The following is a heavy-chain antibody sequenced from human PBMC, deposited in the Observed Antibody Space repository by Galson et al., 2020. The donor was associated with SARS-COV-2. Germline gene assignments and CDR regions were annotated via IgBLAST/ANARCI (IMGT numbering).Heavy chain of an antibody. CDR1: GFTFSSYG. CDR2: ISYDGSNK. Sequence: GGSLRLSCAASGFTFSSYGMHWVRQAPGKGLEWVAVISYDGSNKYYADSVKGRFTISRDNSKNTLYLQMNSLRAEDTAVYYCAKSNFGYSYGYSYFDYWGQGTLVTVSS. J-gene: IGHJ4*02. CDR3: AKSNFGYSYGYSYFDY. D-gene: IGHD5-18*01. V-gene: IGHV3-30*18.